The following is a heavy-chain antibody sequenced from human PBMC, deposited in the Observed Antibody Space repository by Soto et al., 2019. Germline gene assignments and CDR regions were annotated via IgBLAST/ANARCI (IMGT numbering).Heavy chain of an antibody. CDR2: IYYSGST. CDR3: ASVYGDYRLGWFDP. Sequence: SETLSLTCTVSGGSISSSSYYWGWIRQPPGKGLEWIGSIYYSGSTYYNPSLKSRVTISVDTSKNQFSLKLSSVTAADTAVYYCASVYGDYRLGWFDPWGQGTLVTVSS. J-gene: IGHJ5*02. CDR1: GGSISSSSYY. D-gene: IGHD4-17*01. V-gene: IGHV4-39*01.